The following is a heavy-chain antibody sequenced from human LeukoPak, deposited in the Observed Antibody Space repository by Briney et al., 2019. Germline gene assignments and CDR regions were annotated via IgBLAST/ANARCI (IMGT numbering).Heavy chain of an antibody. CDR3: ARGPTIFAFDY. Sequence: GGSLRLSCAASGFTFSSYWMHWVRQAPGKGLVWVSRINSDGSSTSYADSVKGRFTISRDNAKNTLCLQMNSLRAEDTAVYYCARGPTIFAFDYWGQGTLVTASS. J-gene: IGHJ4*02. V-gene: IGHV3-74*01. CDR2: INSDGSST. CDR1: GFTFSSYW. D-gene: IGHD3-3*01.